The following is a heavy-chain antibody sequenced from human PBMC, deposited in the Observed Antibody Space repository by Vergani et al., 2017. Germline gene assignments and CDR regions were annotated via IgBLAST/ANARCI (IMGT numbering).Heavy chain of an antibody. J-gene: IGHJ4*02. CDR1: GFTFDTYT. V-gene: IGHV3-23*01. CDR3: ARAWGSAVYSGYDYSFYYVDY. Sequence: EVQLLESGGGLDQPGGSRRLSCAGAGFTFDTYTMAYVRQAPGKGLEWVATISSGGGDIFYADSVKGRFTISRDNSKNTLFLQMNSLKDEDTAVYYCARAWGSAVYSGYDYSFYYVDYWGQGTLVTVSS. CDR2: ISSGGGDI. D-gene: IGHD5-12*01.